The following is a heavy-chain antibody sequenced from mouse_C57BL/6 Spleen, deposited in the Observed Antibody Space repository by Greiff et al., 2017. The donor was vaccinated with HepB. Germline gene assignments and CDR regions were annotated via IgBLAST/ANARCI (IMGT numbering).Heavy chain of an antibody. CDR3: ARYSNYVGYAMDY. CDR1: GFTFTDYY. V-gene: IGHV7-3*01. J-gene: IGHJ4*01. Sequence: EVQLVESGGGLVQPGGSLSLSCAASGFTFTDYYMSWVRQPPGKALEWLGFIRNKANGYTTEYSASVKGRFTISRDNSQSILYLQMNALRAEDSATYDCARYSNYVGYAMDYWGQGTSVTVSS. D-gene: IGHD2-1*01. CDR2: IRNKANGYTT.